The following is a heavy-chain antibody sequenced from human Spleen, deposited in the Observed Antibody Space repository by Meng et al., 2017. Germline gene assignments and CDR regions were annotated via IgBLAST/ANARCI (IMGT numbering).Heavy chain of an antibody. CDR1: GFYFNNAW. CDR2: IKSNTDGGTT. CDR3: TGHIDY. J-gene: IGHJ4*02. Sequence: GESLKISCAASGFYFNNAWMSWVRQAPGKGLEWVGRIKSNTDGGTTDYAAPVKGRFTISRDDSKNTVYLQMNSLKTEGTAVYYCTGHIDYWGQGTLVTVSS. V-gene: IGHV3-15*01.